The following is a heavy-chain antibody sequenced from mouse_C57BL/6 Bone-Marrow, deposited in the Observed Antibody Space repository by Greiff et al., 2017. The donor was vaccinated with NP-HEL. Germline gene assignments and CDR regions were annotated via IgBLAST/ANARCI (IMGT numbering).Heavy chain of an antibody. D-gene: IGHD2-4*01. J-gene: IGHJ2*01. CDR1: GFNIKNTY. CDR2: IDPANGNT. V-gene: IGHV14-3*01. CDR3: ASGLRRRPFDY. Sequence: VQLKESVAELVRPGASVKLSCTASGFNIKNTYMHWVKQRPEQGLEWIGRIDPANGNTNYAPKFQGKATMTADTSSNTAYLQLSSLTSEDTAIYYCASGLRRRPFDYWGQGTTLTVSS.